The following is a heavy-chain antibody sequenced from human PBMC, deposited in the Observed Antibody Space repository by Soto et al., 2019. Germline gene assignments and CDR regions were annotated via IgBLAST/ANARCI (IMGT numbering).Heavy chain of an antibody. V-gene: IGHV3-7*01. Sequence: GGSLRLSCAASGFTFSSYWMSWVRQAPGKGLEWVANIKQDGSEKYYVDSVKGRFTISRDNAKNSLYLQMNSLRAEDTAVYYCARDRHQLLRFLEWTYGMDVWRQGTTVTVSS. CDR1: GFTFSSYW. CDR3: ARDRHQLLRFLEWTYGMDV. CDR2: IKQDGSEK. J-gene: IGHJ6*02. D-gene: IGHD3-3*01.